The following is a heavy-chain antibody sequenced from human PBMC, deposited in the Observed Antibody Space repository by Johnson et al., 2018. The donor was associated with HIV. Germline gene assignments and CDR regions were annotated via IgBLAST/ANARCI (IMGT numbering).Heavy chain of an antibody. CDR2: IYSGGNT. CDR1: GFTVSSNY. Sequence: VQLVESGGGLVQPGGSLRLSCAASGFTVSSNYMSWVRQAPGKGLEWVSVIYSGGNTYYEDSVKGRFTISRDNSKNTGFLQMNRLRAEDRGVYYCARDGGGRGGDAFDIWGQGTMVTVSS. V-gene: IGHV3-66*01. J-gene: IGHJ3*02. CDR3: ARDGGGRGGDAFDI. D-gene: IGHD3-16*01.